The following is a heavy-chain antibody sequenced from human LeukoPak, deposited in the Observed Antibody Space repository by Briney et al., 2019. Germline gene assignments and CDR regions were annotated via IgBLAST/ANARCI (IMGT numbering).Heavy chain of an antibody. CDR3: ASPSNNSRYAFDY. CDR1: GIAVTTNY. CDR2: IYLGGGT. Sequence: GGSLRLSCAASGIAVTTNYMSCVRQAPGKGLEWVSVIYLGGGTHHADSVKGRFTISRDYSMNTLYLEMNSLRVEDTAIYYCASPSNNSRYAFDYWGQGTLVTVSS. V-gene: IGHV3-53*01. J-gene: IGHJ4*02. D-gene: IGHD3-22*01.